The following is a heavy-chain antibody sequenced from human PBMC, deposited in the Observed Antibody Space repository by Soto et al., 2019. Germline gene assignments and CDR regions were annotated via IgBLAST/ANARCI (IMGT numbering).Heavy chain of an antibody. V-gene: IGHV4-59*08. CDR1: GGSISSYY. Sequence: PSETLSLTCTVSGGSISSYYWSWIRQPPGKGLEWIGYIYYSGSTNYNPSLKSRVTISVDTSKNQFSLKLSSVTAADTAVYYCARHGRNYDILTGYDYWGQGTLVTVSS. J-gene: IGHJ4*02. CDR3: ARHGRNYDILTGYDY. CDR2: IYYSGST. D-gene: IGHD3-9*01.